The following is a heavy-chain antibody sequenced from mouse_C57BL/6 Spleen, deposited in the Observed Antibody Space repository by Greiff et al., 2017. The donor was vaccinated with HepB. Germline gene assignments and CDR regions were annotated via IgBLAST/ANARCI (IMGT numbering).Heavy chain of an antibody. Sequence: EVQLQQSGPELVKPGTSMKMSCKASGYTFTDYNMHWVKQSHGKSLEWIGYINPNNGGTSYNQKFKDKATLTVNKSSSTAYMELRSLTSEDSAVYYCARIHYYGWYFDDWGTGTTVTVSS. V-gene: IGHV1-22*01. J-gene: IGHJ1*03. CDR2: INPNNGGT. CDR3: ARIHYYGWYFDD. CDR1: GYTFTDYN. D-gene: IGHD1-2*01.